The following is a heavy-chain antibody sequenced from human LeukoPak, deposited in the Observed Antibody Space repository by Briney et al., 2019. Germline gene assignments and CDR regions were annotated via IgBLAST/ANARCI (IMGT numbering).Heavy chain of an antibody. D-gene: IGHD1-26*01. V-gene: IGHV3-9*01. Sequence: GRSLRLSLSASGFPFFDYAMPRGRPAPGKGLGWVSGISWNSGSIGYADSVKGRFTISRDNAKNSLYLQMNSLRAEDTALYYCARSGELLHYFDYWGQGTLVTVSS. J-gene: IGHJ4*02. CDR2: ISWNSGSI. CDR3: ARSGELLHYFDY. CDR1: GFPFFDYA.